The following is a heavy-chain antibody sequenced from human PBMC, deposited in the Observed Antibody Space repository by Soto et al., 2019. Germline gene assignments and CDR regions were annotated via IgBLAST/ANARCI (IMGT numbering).Heavy chain of an antibody. V-gene: IGHV3-21*01. D-gene: IGHD4-17*01. J-gene: IGHJ6*03. CDR3: ARETYGDYVVYYYMDV. Sequence: GGSLRLSCAASGFTFSSYSMNWVRQAPGKGLEWVSSISSSSSYIYYADSVKGRFTISRDNAKNSLYLQMNSLRAEDTAVYYCARETYGDYVVYYYMDVWGKGTTVTVSS. CDR2: ISSSSSYI. CDR1: GFTFSSYS.